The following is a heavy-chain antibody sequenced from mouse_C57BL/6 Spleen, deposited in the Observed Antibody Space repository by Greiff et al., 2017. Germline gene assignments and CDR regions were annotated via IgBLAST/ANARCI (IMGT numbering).Heavy chain of an antibody. J-gene: IGHJ1*03. D-gene: IGHD2-5*01. CDR2: IDPSDSYT. Sequence: QVQLQQPGAELVRPGTSVKLSCKASGYTFTSYWMHWVKHRPGQGLEWIGVIDPSDSYTNYNQKFKGKATLTVDTSSSTAYMQLSSLTSEDSAVYYCARYYSNLYFDVWGTGTTVTVSS. V-gene: IGHV1-59*01. CDR3: ARYYSNLYFDV. CDR1: GYTFTSYW.